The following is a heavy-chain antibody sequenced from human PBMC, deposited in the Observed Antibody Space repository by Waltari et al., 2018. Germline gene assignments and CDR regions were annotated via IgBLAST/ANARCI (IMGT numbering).Heavy chain of an antibody. CDR3: ARRTKRYYYDSSGSQYWYFDL. CDR1: GGSISSYY. D-gene: IGHD3-22*01. V-gene: IGHV4-4*07. Sequence: QVQLQESGPGLVKPSETLSLTCTVSGGSISSYYWSWIRQPAGKGLEWIGRIYTSGSTNYTPSLKSRVTMSVDTSKNQFSLKLSSVTAADMAVYYCARRTKRYYYDSSGSQYWYFDLWGRGTLVTVSS. CDR2: IYTSGST. J-gene: IGHJ2*01.